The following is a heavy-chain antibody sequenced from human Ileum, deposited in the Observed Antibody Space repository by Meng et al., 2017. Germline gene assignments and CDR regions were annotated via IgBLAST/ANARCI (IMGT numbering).Heavy chain of an antibody. Sequence: SLKISCAASFSFSNNAMSWVRQVPGKGLEWVSGISGSGGTTYYLDSVRGRFSISRDNYKGKLLLQMNSLRVEDTDVYYGAISSMAALLDGEDIQLWGQGTLVTVSS. CDR2: ISGSGGTT. CDR3: AISSMAALLDGEDIQL. J-gene: IGHJ4*02. V-gene: IGHV3-23*01. D-gene: IGHD2-15*01. CDR1: FSFSNNA.